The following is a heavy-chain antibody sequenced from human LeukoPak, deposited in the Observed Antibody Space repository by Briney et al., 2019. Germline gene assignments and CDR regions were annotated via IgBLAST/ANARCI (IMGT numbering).Heavy chain of an antibody. CDR1: VGTVSSYA. V-gene: IGHV1-69*13. CDR3: AGEVGPEYTWSDWGPFDY. J-gene: IGHJ4*02. Sequence: SGRVSCTASVGTVSSYAISWGRQAPGHGLEWRGGIIPIFGTANYAPKFQGRVTITADESTSTAYMEMSSLRSDDTAVYYCAGEVGPEYTWSDWGPFDYWGQGTLVTVSS. CDR2: IIPIFGTA. D-gene: IGHD1-1*01.